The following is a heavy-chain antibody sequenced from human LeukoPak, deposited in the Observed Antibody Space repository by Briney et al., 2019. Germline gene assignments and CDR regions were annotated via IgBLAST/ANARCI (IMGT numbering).Heavy chain of an antibody. D-gene: IGHD6-19*01. CDR2: INGDGSST. CDR1: GFSFGSYW. CDR3: ARAGYSSGWYYFDY. Sequence: GGSLRLSCTASGFSFGSYWMHWVRQAPGKGLVWVSRINGDGSSTSYADSVKGRFTISRDSAKNTLFLQMDSLRAEDTAVYYCARAGYSSGWYYFDYWGQGTLVTVSS. J-gene: IGHJ4*02. V-gene: IGHV3-74*01.